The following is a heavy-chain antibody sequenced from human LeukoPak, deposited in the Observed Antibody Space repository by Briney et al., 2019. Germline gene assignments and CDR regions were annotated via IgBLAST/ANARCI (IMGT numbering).Heavy chain of an antibody. CDR2: IYSSGSS. CDR1: GGSISSYY. Sequence: NPSETLSLTCTVPGGSISSYYWSWIRQPAGKELEWIWRIYSSGSSSFNPSLKCRVTMSVDTSKNQFSLKLSSVTAADTAVYYCARERAGSGYSGHDGGWFDPWGQGTLVTVSS. D-gene: IGHD5-12*01. CDR3: ARERAGSGYSGHDGGWFDP. J-gene: IGHJ5*02. V-gene: IGHV4-4*07.